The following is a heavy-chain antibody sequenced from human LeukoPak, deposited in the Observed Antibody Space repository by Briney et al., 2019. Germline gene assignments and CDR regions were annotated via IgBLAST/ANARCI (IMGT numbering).Heavy chain of an antibody. V-gene: IGHV1-2*02. CDR2: ISPNSGDT. CDR3: VRSGYNWGFDY. CDR1: GYTFTVYH. Sequence: AASVRVSFKASGYTFTVYHMHWGRQAPGQGVEWMGWISPNSGDTGFAQKFQGRVTMTRDTSISTAYLELSRLRSDDTAVYYCVRSGYNWGFDYWGQGTLVTVSS. J-gene: IGHJ4*02. D-gene: IGHD1-1*01.